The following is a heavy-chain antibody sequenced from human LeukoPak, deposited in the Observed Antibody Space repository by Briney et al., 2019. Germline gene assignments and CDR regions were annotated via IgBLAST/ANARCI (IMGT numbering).Heavy chain of an antibody. CDR3: ARVGYCSSTSCFHFDY. CDR1: GFTYSSYS. V-gene: IGHV3-21*01. J-gene: IGHJ4*02. D-gene: IGHD2-2*01. CDR2: ISSSSSYI. Sequence: GGSLRLSCAASGFTYSSYSMNWVRQAPGKGLEWVSSISSSSSYIYYADSVKGRFAISRDNAKNSLYLQMNSLRAEDTAVYYCARVGYCSSTSCFHFDYWGQGTLVTVSS.